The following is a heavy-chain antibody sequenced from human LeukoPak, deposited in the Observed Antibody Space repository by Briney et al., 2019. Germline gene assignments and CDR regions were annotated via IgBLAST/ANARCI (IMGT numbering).Heavy chain of an antibody. J-gene: IGHJ5*02. V-gene: IGHV4-34*01. CDR1: GDSFSDFY. CDR2: INRGGST. CDR3: ARERASNNYNNWFDP. D-gene: IGHD4-11*01. Sequence: SETLSLTCAVYGDSFSDFYWSWIRQPPEKGPEWIGEINRGGSTNYNPSLKSRVTISLDTSVNQFFLRLSPVTAADAGVYYCARERASNNYNNWFDPWGQGTLVTVSS.